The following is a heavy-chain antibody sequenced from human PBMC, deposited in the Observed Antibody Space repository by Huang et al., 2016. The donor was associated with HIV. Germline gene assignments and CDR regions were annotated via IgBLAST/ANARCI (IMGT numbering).Heavy chain of an antibody. CDR3: VKGDIVGTANFFDY. CDR2: MSWNSANR. Sequence: EVQLVESGGNLIQTGGSLRLACAASGFRFDNSAMVWVRQGTGKELEWFSRMSWNSANRADGDSFKGRFTISRDNARNSLYLQMNSLRPDDTALYYCVKGDIVGTANFFDYWGQGTQVSVSS. J-gene: IGHJ4*02. D-gene: IGHD1-26*01. CDR1: GFRFDNSA. V-gene: IGHV3-9*01.